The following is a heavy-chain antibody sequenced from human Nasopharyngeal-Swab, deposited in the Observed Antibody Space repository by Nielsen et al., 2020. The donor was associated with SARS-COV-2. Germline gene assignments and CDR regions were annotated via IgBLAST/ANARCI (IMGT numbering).Heavy chain of an antibody. CDR2: IKRDGSER. J-gene: IGHJ4*02. Sequence: GESLKISCAASGFTFRTYWMTWVRQAPGKGLEWVANIKRDGSERYYVDSVKGRFTISRDNAKDSLYLQMNSLRAEDTAIYYCARDARGYAFDYWGQGTLVTVSS. D-gene: IGHD3-22*01. CDR1: GFTFRTYW. V-gene: IGHV3-7*03. CDR3: ARDARGYAFDY.